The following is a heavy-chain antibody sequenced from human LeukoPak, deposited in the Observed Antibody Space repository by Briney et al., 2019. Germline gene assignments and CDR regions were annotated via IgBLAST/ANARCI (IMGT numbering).Heavy chain of an antibody. CDR3: AASPVYAMVWFDP. J-gene: IGHJ5*02. CDR2: ISGSGGCT. CDR1: GFTFSSYA. V-gene: IGHV3-23*01. Sequence: GGSLRLSCAASGFTFSSYAMSWVRQAPGKGLEWVSAISGSGGCTYYADSVKGRFTISRDNSKNTLYLQMNSLRAEDTAVYYCAASPVYAMVWFDPWGQGTLVTVPS. D-gene: IGHD2-8*01.